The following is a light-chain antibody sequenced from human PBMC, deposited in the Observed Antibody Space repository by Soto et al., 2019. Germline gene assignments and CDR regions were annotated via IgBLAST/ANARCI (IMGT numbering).Light chain of an antibody. Sequence: DIQMTQSPSSVSASVGDRFTITWRASQSIASYLNWYQQKPGKAPKLLIYDASNLETGVPSRFSGSGSGTDFTFTISSLQPEDIATYYCQQYDNLPLTFGGGTKVDIK. CDR1: QSIASY. CDR3: QQYDNLPLT. CDR2: DAS. V-gene: IGKV1-33*01. J-gene: IGKJ4*01.